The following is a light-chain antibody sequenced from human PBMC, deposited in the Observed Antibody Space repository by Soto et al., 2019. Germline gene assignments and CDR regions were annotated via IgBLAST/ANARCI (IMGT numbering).Light chain of an antibody. CDR2: RST. CDR1: SSNIGGNY. CDR3: AAWDDSLSGWV. Sequence: QSVLTQPPSASGTPGQRVTISCSGSSSNIGGNYVHWYQQLPGTAPKLFIYRSTQRPSGIPDRFSGSKSGTSASLAIGGLRSADEAHYYCAAWDDSLSGWVFGGGTKVTVL. J-gene: IGLJ3*02. V-gene: IGLV1-47*01.